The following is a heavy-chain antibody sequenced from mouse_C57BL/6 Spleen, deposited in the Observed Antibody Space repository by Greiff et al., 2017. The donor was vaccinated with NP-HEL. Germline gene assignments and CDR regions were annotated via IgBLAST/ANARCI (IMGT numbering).Heavy chain of an antibody. Sequence: QVQLQQSGAELVKPGASVKISCKASGYAFSSYWMNWVKQRPGKGLEWIGQIYPGDGDTNYNGKFKGKATLTADKSSSTAYMQLSSLTSEDSAVYFCARADNYGSRPFAYWGQGTLVTVSA. CDR1: GYAFSSYW. J-gene: IGHJ3*01. CDR3: ARADNYGSRPFAY. V-gene: IGHV1-80*01. D-gene: IGHD1-1*01. CDR2: IYPGDGDT.